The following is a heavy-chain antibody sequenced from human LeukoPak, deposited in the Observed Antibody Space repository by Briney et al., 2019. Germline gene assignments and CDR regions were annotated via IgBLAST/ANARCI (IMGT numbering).Heavy chain of an antibody. V-gene: IGHV3-21*01. Sequence: GGSLRLSCAASGFTFSSYSMNWVRQAPGKGLEWVSSISSSSSYIYYADSVKGRVTISRDNAKNSLYLQMNSLRAEDTAVYYCARLKPSTYYDILTGRGAFDYWGQGTLVTVSS. CDR2: ISSSSSYI. D-gene: IGHD3-9*01. CDR3: ARLKPSTYYDILTGRGAFDY. J-gene: IGHJ4*02. CDR1: GFTFSSYS.